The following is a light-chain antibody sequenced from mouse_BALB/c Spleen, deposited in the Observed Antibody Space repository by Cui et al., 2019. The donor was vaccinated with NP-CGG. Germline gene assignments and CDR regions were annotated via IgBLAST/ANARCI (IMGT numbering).Light chain of an antibody. CDR2: GTN. V-gene: IGLV1*01. CDR3: ALWYSNHWV. J-gene: IGLJ1*01. CDR1: TGAVTTSNY. Sequence: HAVVTQDSALTTSPGETVTLTCRSSTGAVTTSNYANWVQEKPDHLFTGLMGGTNNRAPGVPARFSGSLIGDKAALTITGAQTEDEAIYFCALWYSNHWVFGGGTKLTVL.